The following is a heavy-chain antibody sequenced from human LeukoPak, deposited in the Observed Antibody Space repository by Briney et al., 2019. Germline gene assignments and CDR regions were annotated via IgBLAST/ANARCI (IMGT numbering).Heavy chain of an antibody. CDR3: ARDSGSYSVDFDY. CDR2: INPNSGGT. V-gene: IGHV1-2*02. CDR1: GYTFTGYY. J-gene: IGHJ4*02. D-gene: IGHD1-26*01. Sequence: ASVKVSCKASGYTFTGYYMHWVRQAPGQGLEWMGWINPNSGGTNYAQKFQGRVIMTRDTSISTAYMELSRLRSDGTAVYYCARDSGSYSVDFDYWGQGTLVTVSS.